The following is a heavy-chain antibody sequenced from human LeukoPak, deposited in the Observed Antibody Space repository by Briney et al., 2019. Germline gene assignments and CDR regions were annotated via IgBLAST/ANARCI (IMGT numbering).Heavy chain of an antibody. CDR2: FYSSGTT. D-gene: IGHD7-27*01. CDR3: AITREYAFDI. CDR1: EFSASTNH. Sequence: GGSLRLLCAASEFSASTNHMSWVRQAPGKGLEGVSFFYSSGTTFYADSVKGRFTISRDNSKNTVFLQMNSLRAEDTAMYYCAITREYAFDIWGQGTVVTVSS. V-gene: IGHV3-53*01. J-gene: IGHJ3*02.